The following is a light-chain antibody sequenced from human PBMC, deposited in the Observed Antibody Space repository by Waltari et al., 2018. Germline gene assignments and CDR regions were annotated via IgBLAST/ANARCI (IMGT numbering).Light chain of an antibody. J-gene: IGLJ3*02. V-gene: IGLV1-51*01. CDR1: NIENNY. Sequence: QSVLTQPPSVSAAPGQRVTISCSNIENNYVSWYQQLPGTAPKLLIYDNDKRPSGIPDRFSGPKAGTSATLGITGLQTGDEADYYCGAWDISLSAWVFGGGTKLTVL. CDR3: GAWDISLSAWV. CDR2: DND.